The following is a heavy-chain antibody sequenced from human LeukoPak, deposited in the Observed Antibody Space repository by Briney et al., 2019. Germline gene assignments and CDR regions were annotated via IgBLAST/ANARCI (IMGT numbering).Heavy chain of an antibody. Sequence: GKSLKISCQGFGYSFTNYWIGWVRQMPGKGLEWMGIIYPGDSDTRYSPSFQGQVTISVDKSISTAYLQWSSLKASDTAMYYCARRSTWFDSWGQGTLVTVSS. CDR2: IYPGDSDT. CDR3: ARRSTWFDS. J-gene: IGHJ5*01. CDR1: GYSFTNYW. D-gene: IGHD5/OR15-5a*01. V-gene: IGHV5-51*01.